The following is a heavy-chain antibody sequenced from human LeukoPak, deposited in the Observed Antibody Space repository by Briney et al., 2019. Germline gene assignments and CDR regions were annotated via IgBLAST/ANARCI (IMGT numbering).Heavy chain of an antibody. V-gene: IGHV3-64D*09. D-gene: IGHD5-18*01. J-gene: IGHJ4*02. CDR2: ISSNGGST. CDR3: AREVVGHVDTAMVLDY. Sequence: GGSLRLSCSASGFTFSYYAMHWVRQTAGKGLEFVSGISSNGGSTYYADSLKGRFTISRDNSNNTLYLQMSSLRAEDTAVYYCAREVVGHVDTAMVLDYWGQGALVTVSS. CDR1: GFTFSYYA.